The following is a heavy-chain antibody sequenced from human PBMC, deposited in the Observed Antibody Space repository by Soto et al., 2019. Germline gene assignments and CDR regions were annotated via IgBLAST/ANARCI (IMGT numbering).Heavy chain of an antibody. CDR3: AKDGREYDFWSGYFGEVFDY. V-gene: IGHV3-30*18. CDR2: ISYDGSNK. CDR1: GFTFSSYG. J-gene: IGHJ4*02. D-gene: IGHD3-3*01. Sequence: GGSLRLSCAASGFTFSSYGMHWVRQAPGKGLEWVAVISYDGSNKYYADSVKGRFTISRDNSKNTLYLQMNSLRAEDTAVYYCAKDGREYDFWSGYFGEVFDYWGQGTLVTVSS.